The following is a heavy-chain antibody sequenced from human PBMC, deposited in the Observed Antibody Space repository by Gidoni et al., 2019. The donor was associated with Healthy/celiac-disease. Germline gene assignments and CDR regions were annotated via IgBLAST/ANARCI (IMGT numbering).Heavy chain of an antibody. V-gene: IGHV4-34*01. Sequence: QVQLQQWGAGLLKPSETLSLTCAVYGGSFSGYYWSWIRQPPGKGLEWIGEINHSGSTNYNPSLKSRVTISVDTSKNQFSLKLSSVTAADTAVYYCARGPGNWWLVITASNAFDIWGQGTMVTVSS. D-gene: IGHD3-22*01. CDR1: GGSFSGYY. J-gene: IGHJ3*02. CDR3: ARGPGNWWLVITASNAFDI. CDR2: INHSGST.